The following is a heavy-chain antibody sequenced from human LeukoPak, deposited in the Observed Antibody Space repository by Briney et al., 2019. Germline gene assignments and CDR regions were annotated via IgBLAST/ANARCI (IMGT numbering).Heavy chain of an antibody. CDR3: ARGFGTSWFYS. D-gene: IGHD2-2*01. CDR1: GITLSNYG. V-gene: IGHV3-23*01. Sequence: GGSLRLSCAVSGITLSNYGMSWVRQAPGKGLEWVAGMSDSGGRTNYADSVKGRFTISRDNPKNTLYLQMNSLRGDDTAVYYCARGFGTSWFYSWGQGTLVTVSS. J-gene: IGHJ5*01. CDR2: MSDSGGRT.